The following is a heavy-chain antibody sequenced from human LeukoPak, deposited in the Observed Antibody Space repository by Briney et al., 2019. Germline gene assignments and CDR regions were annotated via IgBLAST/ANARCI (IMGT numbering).Heavy chain of an antibody. V-gene: IGHV4-31*03. CDR1: GGSISSGGYY. J-gene: IGHJ3*02. CDR3: ARQWVDILTGPGAFDI. Sequence: SQTLSLTCTVSGGSISSGGYYWSWIRQHPGKGLEWIGYIYYSGSTYYNPSLKSRVTISVDTSKNQFSLTLSSVTAADTAVYYCARQWVDILTGPGAFDIWGQGTMVTVSS. CDR2: IYYSGST. D-gene: IGHD3-9*01.